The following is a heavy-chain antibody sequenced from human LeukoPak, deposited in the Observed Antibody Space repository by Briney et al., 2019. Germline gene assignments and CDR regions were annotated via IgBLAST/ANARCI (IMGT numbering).Heavy chain of an antibody. V-gene: IGHV4-59*01. D-gene: IGHD4-11*01. CDR3: ARHIIYSKKPSFDH. CDR1: AGSINTYY. J-gene: IGHJ4*02. Sequence: TSETLSLTCTVSAGSINTYYWSWIRQPPGKGLEWIGYIDYSGSTNYNPSLKSRVTISVDTSKNQFSLQLGSVTAADTAVYYCARHIIYSKKPSFDHWGQGTLVTVSS. CDR2: IDYSGST.